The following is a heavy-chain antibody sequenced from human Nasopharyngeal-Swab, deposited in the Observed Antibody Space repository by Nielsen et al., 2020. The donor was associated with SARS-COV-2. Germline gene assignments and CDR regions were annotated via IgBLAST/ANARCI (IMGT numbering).Heavy chain of an antibody. CDR2: IRVSGATT. J-gene: IGHJ3*02. D-gene: IGHD1-26*01. CDR3: AKVKSGTSYDAFDI. CDR1: GFTFSNYA. Sequence: GESLKISCTASGFTFSNYAMTWVRQAPGKGLEWVSSIRVSGATTYYTDSVKGRFTISRDSSKNTLYLQMNSLRAEDTALYYCAKVKSGTSYDAFDIWGQGTMVTVSS. V-gene: IGHV3-23*01.